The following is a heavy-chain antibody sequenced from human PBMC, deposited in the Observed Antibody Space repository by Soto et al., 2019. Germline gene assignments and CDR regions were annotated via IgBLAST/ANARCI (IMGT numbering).Heavy chain of an antibody. D-gene: IGHD5-18*01. CDR1: GGSFSGYY. CDR2: INHSGST. V-gene: IGHV4-34*01. J-gene: IGHJ4*02. CDR3: AARMVYGYGGAFDY. Sequence: SETLSLTCAVYGGSFSGYYWSWIRQPPGKGLEWIGEINHSGSTNYNPSLKSRVTISVDTSKNQFSLKLSSVTAADTAVYYCAARMVYGYGGAFDYWGQGTLVTVSS.